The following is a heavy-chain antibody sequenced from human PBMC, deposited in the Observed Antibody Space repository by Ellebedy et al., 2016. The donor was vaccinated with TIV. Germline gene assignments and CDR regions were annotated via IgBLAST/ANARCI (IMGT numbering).Heavy chain of an antibody. Sequence: SETLSLTXAVYGGSFSGYYWSWIRQPPGKGLEWIGEINHSGSANYNTSLKSRVTISVDTSKSQFSLQLSSVTAADTAMYYCAREGVAVASRCHHDYWGQGTLVTVSS. V-gene: IGHV4-34*01. CDR1: GGSFSGYY. CDR2: INHSGSA. J-gene: IGHJ4*02. D-gene: IGHD6-19*01. CDR3: AREGVAVASRCHHDY.